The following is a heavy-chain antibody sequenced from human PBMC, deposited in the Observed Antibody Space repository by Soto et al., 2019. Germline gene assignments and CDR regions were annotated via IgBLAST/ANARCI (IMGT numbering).Heavy chain of an antibody. CDR2: IYPGDSDT. Sequence: XKISCKVSGYTFTSYGIGWARQMPGKGLEWMGIIYPGDSDTRYSPSFQGQVTISADKSISTAYLQWSSLKASDTAMYYCARQHIVVVPAASAYYYYGMDVWGQGTTVTVSS. CDR1: GYTFTSYG. V-gene: IGHV5-51*01. CDR3: ARQHIVVVPAASAYYYYGMDV. J-gene: IGHJ6*02. D-gene: IGHD2-2*01.